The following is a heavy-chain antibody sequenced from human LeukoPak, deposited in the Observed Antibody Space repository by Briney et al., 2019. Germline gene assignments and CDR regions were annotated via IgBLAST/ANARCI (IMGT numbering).Heavy chain of an antibody. V-gene: IGHV4-4*02. CDR3: AGGGHSNYGY. D-gene: IGHD4-11*01. CDR2: IYHSGST. J-gene: IGHJ4*02. Sequence: PSETLSLTCAVSGGSISSSNWWSWVRQPPGKGLEWIGEIYHSGSTNYNPSLKSRVTISVDTSKNQFSLKLSSVTAADTAVYYCAGGGHSNYGYWGQGTLVTVSS. CDR1: GGSISSSNW.